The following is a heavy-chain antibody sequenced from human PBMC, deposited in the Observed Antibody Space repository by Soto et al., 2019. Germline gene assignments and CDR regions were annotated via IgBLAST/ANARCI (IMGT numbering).Heavy chain of an antibody. J-gene: IGHJ5*02. CDR2: IYTSGHT. Sequence: SETLSLTCTVSGDSFNSYYWSWIRQPAGKGLEWIGRIYTSGHTDYNPSLKSRVTVSVDTSKNQFSLKLSSVTAADTAVYFCAREAAVVVGDGYWCDPWGQGILVTVSS. CDR1: GDSFNSYY. D-gene: IGHD6-13*01. CDR3: AREAAVVVGDGYWCDP. V-gene: IGHV4-4*07.